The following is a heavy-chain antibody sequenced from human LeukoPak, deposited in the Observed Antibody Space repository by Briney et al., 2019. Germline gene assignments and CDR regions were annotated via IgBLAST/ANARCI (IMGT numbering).Heavy chain of an antibody. Sequence: GGSLRLSCAASGFTFSSYGMHWVRQAPGKGLEWVAVISYDGSNKYYADSVKGRFTTSRDNSKNTLYLQMNSLRAEDTAVYYCAKDHTPIVVVPAAIDYWGQGTLVTVSS. CDR1: GFTFSSYG. V-gene: IGHV3-30*18. CDR3: AKDHTPIVVVPAAIDY. D-gene: IGHD2-2*01. CDR2: ISYDGSNK. J-gene: IGHJ4*02.